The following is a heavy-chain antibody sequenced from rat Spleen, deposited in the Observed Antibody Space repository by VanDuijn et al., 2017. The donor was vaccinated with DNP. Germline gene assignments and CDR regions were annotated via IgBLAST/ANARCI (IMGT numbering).Heavy chain of an antibody. J-gene: IGHJ1*01. CDR3: ARGGYNYYWYFDF. D-gene: IGHD1-4*01. CDR2: ISYEGSST. Sequence: EVQLVESGGGLVQPGRSLKLSCAASGFTFSDYYMAWVRQAPKKGLEWVASISYEGSSTYYGDSVKGRFTISRDNAKSTLYLQMNSLRSEDTATYYCARGGYNYYWYFDFWGPGTMVTVSS. V-gene: IGHV5-22*01. CDR1: GFTFSDYY.